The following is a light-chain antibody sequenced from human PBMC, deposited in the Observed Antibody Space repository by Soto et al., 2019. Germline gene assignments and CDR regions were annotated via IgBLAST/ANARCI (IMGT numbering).Light chain of an antibody. J-gene: IGLJ2*01. V-gene: IGLV2-8*01. CDR1: SCDVGGYNY. CDR3: SSFAGSNAVV. Sequence: QSALTQPPSASGSPGQSVTISCAGTSCDVGGYNYVSWYQQHPGKAPRLMIYEVSKRPSGVPDRFSGSKSGNSASLTVSGLQAEDEADYYCSSFAGSNAVVFGGGTQLTVL. CDR2: EVS.